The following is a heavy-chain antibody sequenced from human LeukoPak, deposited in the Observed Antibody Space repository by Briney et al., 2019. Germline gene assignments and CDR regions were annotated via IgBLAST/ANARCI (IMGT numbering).Heavy chain of an antibody. CDR1: GGSISSSNW. Sequence: SETLSLTCAVSGGSISSSNWWSWVRQPPGKGLEWIGEIYHSGSTNYNPSLKSRVTMSVDTSKKQFSLKLSSVTAADTAVYYCARLIYSSSSMSVDGFDIWGQGTMVTVSS. CDR2: IYHSGST. CDR3: ARLIYSSSSMSVDGFDI. J-gene: IGHJ3*02. D-gene: IGHD6-6*01. V-gene: IGHV4-4*02.